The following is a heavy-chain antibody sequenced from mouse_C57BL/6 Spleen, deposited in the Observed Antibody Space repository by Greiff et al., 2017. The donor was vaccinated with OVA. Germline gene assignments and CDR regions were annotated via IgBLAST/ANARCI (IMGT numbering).Heavy chain of an antibody. CDR2: IYPGDGDT. J-gene: IGHJ4*01. Sequence: QVQLQQSGPELVQPGASVKISCKASGYAFSSSWMTWVKQRPGKGLEWIGRIYPGDGDTNYNGKFKGKATLTADKSSSTAYMQLSSLTSEDSAVYFCARDYYGSTVYYAMDYWGQGTSVTVSS. CDR1: GYAFSSSW. CDR3: ARDYYGSTVYYAMDY. V-gene: IGHV1-82*01. D-gene: IGHD1-1*01.